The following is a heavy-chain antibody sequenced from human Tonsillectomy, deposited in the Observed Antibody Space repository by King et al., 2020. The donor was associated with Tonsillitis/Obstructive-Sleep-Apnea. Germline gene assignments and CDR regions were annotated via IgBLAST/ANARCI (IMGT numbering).Heavy chain of an antibody. CDR1: GGSISSYY. CDR2: IYYSGST. J-gene: IGHJ2*01. CDR3: ARWIVRSYWSFDL. Sequence: QLQESGPGLVKPSETLSLTCTVSGGSISSYYWSWIRQPPGKGLEWIGYIYYSGSTNYNPSLKSRVTISVDTSKNQFSLKLSSVTAADTAVYYCARWIVRSYWSFDLWGRGTLVTVSS. D-gene: IGHD6-6*01. V-gene: IGHV4-59*08.